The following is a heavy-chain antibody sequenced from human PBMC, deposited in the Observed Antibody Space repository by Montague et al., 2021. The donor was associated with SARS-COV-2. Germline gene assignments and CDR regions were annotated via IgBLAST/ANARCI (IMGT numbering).Heavy chain of an antibody. D-gene: IGHD3/OR15-3a*01. J-gene: IGHJ5*02. Sequence: SETLSLTCAVSGDSISSATYYWAWIRQPPGRGLEWIGNLYYSASTIYNLSLKSRVTMSADTYKNQLSLHLNLVTAADTAVYSCARRLTGLDPPFDPWGQGTLVIVSS. CDR1: GDSISSATYY. CDR2: LYYSAST. V-gene: IGHV4-39*01. CDR3: ARRLTGLDPPFDP.